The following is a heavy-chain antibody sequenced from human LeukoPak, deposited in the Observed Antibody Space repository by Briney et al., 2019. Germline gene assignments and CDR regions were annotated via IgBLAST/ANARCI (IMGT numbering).Heavy chain of an antibody. J-gene: IGHJ3*02. V-gene: IGHV6-1*01. CDR1: GDSVSSNSAA. CDR3: ARILGYCSSTSCYGAFDI. D-gene: IGHD2-2*01. CDR2: TYYRSKWYY. Sequence: SQTLSLTCAISGDSVSSNSAAWNWIRQSPSRGLEWLGRTYYRSKWYYEYAISVKSRITINPDTSKNQFSLQLNSVTPEDTAVDYCARILGYCSSTSCYGAFDIWGQGTMVTVSS.